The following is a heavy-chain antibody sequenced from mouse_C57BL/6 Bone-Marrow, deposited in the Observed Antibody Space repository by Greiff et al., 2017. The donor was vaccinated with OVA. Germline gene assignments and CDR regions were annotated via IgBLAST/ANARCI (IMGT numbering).Heavy chain of an antibody. Sequence: EVQLQQSGPELVKPGASVKIPCKASGYTFTDYNMDWVKQSHGKSLEWIGDINPNNGGTIYNQKFKSKATLTVDTSSSTAYMQLSSLTSEDSEVYYCARWGYYGSRYYFDYWGQGTTLTVSS. CDR2: INPNNGGT. CDR3: ARWGYYGSRYYFDY. D-gene: IGHD1-1*01. V-gene: IGHV1-18*01. J-gene: IGHJ2*01. CDR1: GYTFTDYN.